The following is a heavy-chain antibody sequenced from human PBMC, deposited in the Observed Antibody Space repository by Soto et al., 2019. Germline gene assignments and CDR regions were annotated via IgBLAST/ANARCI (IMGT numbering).Heavy chain of an antibody. Sequence: PGGSLRLSCAASGFTFSSYAMSWVRQAPGKGLEWVSAISGSGGSTYYADSVKGRFTISRDNSKNTLYLQMNSLRAEDTAVYYCAVGIAVACTGYYSYYGMDFWCQGPSVTVSS. CDR3: AVGIAVACTGYYSYYGMDF. D-gene: IGHD6-13*01. CDR1: GFTFSSYA. CDR2: ISGSGGST. V-gene: IGHV3-23*01. J-gene: IGHJ6*02.